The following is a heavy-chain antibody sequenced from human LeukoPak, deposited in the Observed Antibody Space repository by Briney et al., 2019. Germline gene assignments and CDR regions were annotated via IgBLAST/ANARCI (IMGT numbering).Heavy chain of an antibody. Sequence: SETLSLTCTVSGDSMTTAYWSWIRQPAGKGLEWIGRIYPSGTTNYNPSLKSRVTISVDTSKNQFSLKLSSVTAADTAVYYCARVGSSSWWAFDIWGQGTMVTVSS. CDR1: GDSMTTAY. J-gene: IGHJ3*02. CDR3: ARVGSSSWWAFDI. V-gene: IGHV4-4*07. D-gene: IGHD6-13*01. CDR2: IYPSGTT.